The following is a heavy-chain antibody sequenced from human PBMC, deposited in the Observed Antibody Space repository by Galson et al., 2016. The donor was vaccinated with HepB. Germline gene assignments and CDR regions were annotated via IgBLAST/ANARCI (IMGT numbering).Heavy chain of an antibody. D-gene: IGHD2-8*02. CDR1: GFAINNAW. V-gene: IGHV3-15*07. CDR3: STGGIVLVSIYYFYGMDV. J-gene: IGHJ6*02. Sequence: SLRLSCAASGFAINNAWMNWVRQAPGKGLEWVGRIKSETDAGTTDYAAPVKGRFTFSRDDSKNTVYLQMNSLKTEDTAVYYCSTGGIVLVSIYYFYGMDVWGQGTTVTVSS. CDR2: IKSETDAGTT.